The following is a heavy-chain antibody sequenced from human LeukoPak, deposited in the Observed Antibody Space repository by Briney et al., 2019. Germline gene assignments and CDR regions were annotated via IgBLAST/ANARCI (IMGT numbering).Heavy chain of an antibody. Sequence: PSETLSLTCTVSGGSISSSSYYWGWIRQPPGKGLEWIGSIYYSGSTYYNPSLKSRVTISVDTSKNQFSLKLSSVTAADTAVYYCARGVYQRPFDYWGQGTLVTVSS. CDR1: GGSISSSSYY. J-gene: IGHJ4*02. CDR2: IYYSGST. CDR3: ARGVYQRPFDY. V-gene: IGHV4-39*01. D-gene: IGHD2-2*01.